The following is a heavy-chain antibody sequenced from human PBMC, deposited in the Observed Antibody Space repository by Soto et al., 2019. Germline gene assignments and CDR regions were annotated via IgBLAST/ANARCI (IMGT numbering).Heavy chain of an antibody. J-gene: IGHJ4*02. CDR2: INHSGST. CDR3: VIYGPGRYVRFDY. V-gene: IGHV4-34*01. D-gene: IGHD3-10*01. CDR1: GGSFSGYY. Sequence: SETLSLTCAVYGGSFSGYYWSWIRQPPGKGLEWIGEINHSGSTNYNPSLKSRVTISVDTSKNQFSLKLSSVTAEDTAVYYCVIYGPGRYVRFDYWCQAILVTVS.